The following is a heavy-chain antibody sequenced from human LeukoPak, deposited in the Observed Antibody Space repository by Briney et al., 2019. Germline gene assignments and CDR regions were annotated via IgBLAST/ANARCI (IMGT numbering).Heavy chain of an antibody. D-gene: IGHD6-13*01. CDR3: AKGGIASAGRFDP. CDR2: ISAGSASL. Sequence: GGSLRLSCAASGSTFSSDAMSWVRQAPGKGLEWVSAISAGSASLFYTDSVKGRFTISRDNSKSTLYLQMNSLRAEDTAVYYCAKGGIASAGRFDPWGQGTLVTVSS. CDR1: GSTFSSDA. V-gene: IGHV3-23*01. J-gene: IGHJ5*02.